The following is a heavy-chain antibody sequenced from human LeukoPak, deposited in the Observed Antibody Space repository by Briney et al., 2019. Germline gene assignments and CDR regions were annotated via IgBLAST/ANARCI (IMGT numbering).Heavy chain of an antibody. Sequence: SETLSLTCTVSGGSISSYYWSWIRQPPGKGLEWLGYIYYSGNTDYNPSLKSRVAISVDTSKNQFSLRVSSVTAADTAVYYCARGPPLDYWGQGTLVTVSS. CDR3: ARGPPLDY. CDR1: GGSISSYY. V-gene: IGHV4-59*01. J-gene: IGHJ4*02. CDR2: IYYSGNT.